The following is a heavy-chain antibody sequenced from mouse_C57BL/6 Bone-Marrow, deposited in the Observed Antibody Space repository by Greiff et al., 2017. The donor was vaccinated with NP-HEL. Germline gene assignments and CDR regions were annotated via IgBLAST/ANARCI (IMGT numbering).Heavy chain of an antibody. D-gene: IGHD1-1*01. V-gene: IGHV1-81*01. CDR3: ARNAHLRFDY. CDR2: IYPRSGNT. J-gene: IGHJ2*01. CDR1: GYTFTSYG. Sequence: VKLQESGAELARPGASVKLSCKASGYTFTSYGISWVKQRTGQGLEWIGEIYPRSGNTYYNEKFKGKATLTADKSSSTAYMELRSLTSEDSAVYFCARNAHLRFDYWGQGTTLTVSS.